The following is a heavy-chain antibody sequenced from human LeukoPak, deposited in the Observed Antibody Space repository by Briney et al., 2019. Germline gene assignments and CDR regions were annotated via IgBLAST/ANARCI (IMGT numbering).Heavy chain of an antibody. Sequence: GESLKISCKGSGYSFASYWIGWVRQMPGKGLERMGIIYPGDSHPTYSPSFQGQVTISADKSISTAYLQWSSLKASDTAMYYCAILYMDTYGEFDYWGQGTLVTVSS. J-gene: IGHJ4*02. V-gene: IGHV5-51*01. CDR2: IYPGDSHP. CDR3: AILYMDTYGEFDY. D-gene: IGHD5-18*01. CDR1: GYSFASYW.